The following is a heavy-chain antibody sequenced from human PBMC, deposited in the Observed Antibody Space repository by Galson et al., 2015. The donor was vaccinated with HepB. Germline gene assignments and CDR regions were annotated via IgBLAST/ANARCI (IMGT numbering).Heavy chain of an antibody. CDR2: FDPEDGET. V-gene: IGHV1-24*01. CDR3: ATLQGIVVVTAIFNWFDP. CDR1: GYTLTELS. J-gene: IGHJ5*02. Sequence: SVKVSCKVSGYTLTELSMHWVRQAPGKGLEWMGGFDPEDGETIYAQKFQGRVTMTEDTSTDTAYMELSSLRSEDTAVYYCATLQGIVVVTAIFNWFDPWGQGTLVTVSS. D-gene: IGHD2-21*02.